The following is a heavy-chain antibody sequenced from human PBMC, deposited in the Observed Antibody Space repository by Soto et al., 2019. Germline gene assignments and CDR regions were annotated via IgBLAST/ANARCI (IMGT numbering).Heavy chain of an antibody. CDR3: AKQPYYDFWSGYNYGMDV. J-gene: IGHJ6*02. D-gene: IGHD3-3*01. CDR2: ISGSGGSA. Sequence: EVQLLESGGGLVQPGGSLRLSCAASGFTFSNYAMSWVRQAPGEGLEWVSGISGSGGSAYYADSVKGRFTICRDNSKNTLYLQMNSLRAEDTSVYYCAKQPYYDFWSGYNYGMDVWGQGTTVTVS. CDR1: GFTFSNYA. V-gene: IGHV3-23*01.